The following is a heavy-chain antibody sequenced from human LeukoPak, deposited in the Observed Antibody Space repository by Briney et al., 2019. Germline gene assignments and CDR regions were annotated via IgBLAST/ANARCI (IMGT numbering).Heavy chain of an antibody. CDR1: GFTFSSYS. Sequence: GGSLRLSCAASGFTFSSYSMNWVRQAPGKGLEWVSSISSSSSYIYYADSVKGRFTISRDNANHSLHLQMNSLGAEDTAVYYCARAPLRSDAFDIWGQGTMVTVSS. CDR2: ISSSSSYI. CDR3: ARAPLRSDAFDI. D-gene: IGHD2/OR15-2a*01. J-gene: IGHJ3*02. V-gene: IGHV3-21*01.